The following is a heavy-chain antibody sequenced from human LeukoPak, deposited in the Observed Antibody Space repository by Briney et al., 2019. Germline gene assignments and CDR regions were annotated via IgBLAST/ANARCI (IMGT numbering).Heavy chain of an antibody. D-gene: IGHD2-21*02. V-gene: IGHV4-38-2*02. CDR2: IYHSGST. Sequence: SETLSLTCTVSGYSISSGYYWGWIRQPPGKGLEWIGSIYHSGSTYYNPSLKSRVTISVDTSKNQFSLKLSSVTAADTAVYYCARARDSYRYYYYYMDVWGKGTTVTISS. CDR1: GYSISSGYY. CDR3: ARARDSYRYYYYYMDV. J-gene: IGHJ6*03.